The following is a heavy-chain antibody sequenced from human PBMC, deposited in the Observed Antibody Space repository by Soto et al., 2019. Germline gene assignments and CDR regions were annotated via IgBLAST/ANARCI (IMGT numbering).Heavy chain of an antibody. J-gene: IGHJ3*02. CDR3: ARLPYDSQAFDI. D-gene: IGHD3-22*01. CDR1: GYTFSSYG. V-gene: IGHV1-18*04. CDR2: ISAYSGYT. Sequence: QVPLVQSGAEVKKPGASMKVSCKASGYTFSSYGINWVRQAPGQGLEWMGWISAYSGYTNYAQNLQGRVTMTTDTSTSTAYMELRSLRSDDTAVYYCARLPYDSQAFDIWGQGTMVTVSS.